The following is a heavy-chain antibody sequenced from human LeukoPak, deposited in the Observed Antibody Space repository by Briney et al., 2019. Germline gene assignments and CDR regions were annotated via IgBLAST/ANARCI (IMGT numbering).Heavy chain of an antibody. CDR3: AREKEELGYNWFDP. J-gene: IGHJ5*02. V-gene: IGHV4-34*01. CDR2: INHSGST. D-gene: IGHD1-26*01. CDR1: GGTFSSYY. Sequence: PSETLSLTCAVYGGTFSSYYWSWIRQPPGKGLEWIGEINHSGSTNYNPSLKSRVTMSVDTTKNQYSLKLSSVTAADAAVYYCAREKEELGYNWFDPWGQGTLVTVSS.